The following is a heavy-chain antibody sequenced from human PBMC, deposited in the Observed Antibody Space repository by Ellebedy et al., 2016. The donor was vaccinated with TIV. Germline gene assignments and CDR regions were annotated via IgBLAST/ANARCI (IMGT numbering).Heavy chain of an antibody. CDR2: LTGRSSYT. CDR3: ARHYDDFDL. Sequence: LSLTCAASGFTFSSYSMNWVRQAPGKGLELVSSLTGRSSYTHYSDSVKCRFTISRDNAKSSLYLQMHSLRAEDTAVYYCARHYDDFDLWGQGTVVTVSS. V-gene: IGHV3-21*01. CDR1: GFTFSSYS. J-gene: IGHJ3*01.